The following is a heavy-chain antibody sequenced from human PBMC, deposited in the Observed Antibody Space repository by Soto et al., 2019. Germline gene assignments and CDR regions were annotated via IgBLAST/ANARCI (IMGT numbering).Heavy chain of an antibody. J-gene: IGHJ3*02. Sequence: TLSLTCTVSGGSISSGGYYWSWIRQHPGKGLEWIGYIYYSGSTYYNPSLKSRVTISVDTSKNQFSLKLSSVTAADTAVYYCARSGQILIHDIWGQGTMVTVSS. V-gene: IGHV4-31*02. CDR2: IYYSGST. CDR1: GGSISSGGYY. D-gene: IGHD5-18*01. CDR3: ARSGQILIHDI.